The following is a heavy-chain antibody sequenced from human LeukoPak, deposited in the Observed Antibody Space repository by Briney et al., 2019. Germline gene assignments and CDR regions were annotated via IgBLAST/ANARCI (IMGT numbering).Heavy chain of an antibody. J-gene: IGHJ4*02. CDR3: AQDRAWGAYAY. Sequence: GGSLSCSGAASGFTFNSYGMNWLRPAPGKGLEWVSGISSTGRTYYADSVKGRFTIYRDNSKNTLYLQMNSVRAEDTAIYHCAQDRAWGAYAYWGQGALVTVSS. CDR1: GFTFNSYG. CDR2: ISSTGRT. V-gene: IGHV3-23*01. D-gene: IGHD2-21*01.